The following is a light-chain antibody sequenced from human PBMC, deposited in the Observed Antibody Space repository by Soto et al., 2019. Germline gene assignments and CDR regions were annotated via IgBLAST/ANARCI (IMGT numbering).Light chain of an antibody. V-gene: IGLV2-14*01. CDR2: EVT. Sequence: QSALTQPASVSGSPGQSITISCSGTSSDIGYYNYVSWYQPHPGKAPKLLIYEVTNRPSGVSNRFSGSKSGNTASLTISGLQAEDEADYYCSSYTTSSTQVFGGGTKLTVL. J-gene: IGLJ3*02. CDR3: SSYTTSSTQV. CDR1: SSDIGYYNY.